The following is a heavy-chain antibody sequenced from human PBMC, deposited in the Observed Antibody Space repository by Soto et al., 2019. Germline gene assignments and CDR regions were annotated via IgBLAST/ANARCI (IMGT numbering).Heavy chain of an antibody. CDR3: ARVDKYSSSWWMDY. CDR1: GGSVSSGSYY. CDR2: IYYSGST. Sequence: PSETLSLTXTVSGGSVSSGSYYWSWIRQPPGKGLEWIGYIYYSGSTNYNPSLKSRVTISVDTSKNQFSLKLSSVTAADTAVYYCARVDKYSSSWWMDYWGQGTLVTVSS. J-gene: IGHJ4*02. D-gene: IGHD6-13*01. V-gene: IGHV4-61*01.